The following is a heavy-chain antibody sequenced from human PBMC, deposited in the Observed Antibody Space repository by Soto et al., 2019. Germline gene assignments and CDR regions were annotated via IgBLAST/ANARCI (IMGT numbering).Heavy chain of an antibody. D-gene: IGHD6-13*01. CDR3: ARVGWYSSSWFNYYYGTDV. J-gene: IGHJ6*02. CDR1: GYSFTSYW. CDR2: IYPGGSDT. Sequence: PGESLKISCKGSGYSFTSYWIGWVRQMPGKGLEWMGIIYPGGSDTRYSPSFQGQVTISADKSISTAYLQWSSLKASDTAMYYCARVGWYSSSWFNYYYGTDVWGQGTTVTVSS. V-gene: IGHV5-51*01.